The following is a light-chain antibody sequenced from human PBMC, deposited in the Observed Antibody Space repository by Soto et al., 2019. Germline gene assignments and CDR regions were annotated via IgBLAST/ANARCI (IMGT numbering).Light chain of an antibody. CDR2: AAS. CDR3: QQSYSTVLYT. CDR1: LPISNY. J-gene: IGKJ2*01. Sequence: DMQMSQSPSSLAASVGDRVTITCRASLPISNYLSWYQHKPGKAPKLLVYAASTLQSGVPSRFSGSGSGTDFTLTISSLQPEDFATYYCQQSYSTVLYTFGQGIKLEIK. V-gene: IGKV1-39*01.